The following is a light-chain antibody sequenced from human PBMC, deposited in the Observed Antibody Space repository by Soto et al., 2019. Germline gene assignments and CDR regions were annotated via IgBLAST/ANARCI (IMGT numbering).Light chain of an antibody. J-gene: IGLJ2*01. CDR3: QTLGTGIHVV. CDR2: LNSDGSH. V-gene: IGLV4-69*02. Sequence: QLVLTQSPSASASLGASVRLTCTLSSGHSRSAIAWHQQQPEKGPRYLMKLNSDGSHSKGDGIPDRFSGSSSGAERYLTISSLQSEDEADYYCQTLGTGIHVVFGGGTKLTVL. CDR1: SGHSRSA.